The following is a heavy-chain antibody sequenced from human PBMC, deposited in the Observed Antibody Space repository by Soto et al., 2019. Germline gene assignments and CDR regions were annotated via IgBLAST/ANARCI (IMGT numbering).Heavy chain of an antibody. D-gene: IGHD6-19*01. CDR3: AREGLNHKPVSYSSGQRPFDY. CDR1: GGSFSGYY. Sequence: QVQLQQWGAGLLKPSETLSLTCAVYGGSFSGYYWSWIRQPPGKGLEWIGEINHSGSTNYNPSLKSRVTISVDTSKNQFALKLSSVTAADTAGYYCAREGLNHKPVSYSSGQRPFDYWGQGTLVTVSS. V-gene: IGHV4-34*01. J-gene: IGHJ4*02. CDR2: INHSGST.